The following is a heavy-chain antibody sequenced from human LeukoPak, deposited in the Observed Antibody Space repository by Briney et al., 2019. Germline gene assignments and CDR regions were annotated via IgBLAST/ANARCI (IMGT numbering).Heavy chain of an antibody. D-gene: IGHD3-3*01. J-gene: IGHJ4*02. CDR3: ARQTYDFWSGYPTPFDC. CDR1: GGSISSSSYY. Sequence: SETLSLTCTVSGGSISSSSYYWGWIRQPPGKGLEWIGSIYYSGSTYYDPSFKSRVTISVDTSKNQFSLKLSSVTAADTAVYYCARQTYDFWSGYPTPFDCWGQGTLVTVSS. CDR2: IYYSGST. V-gene: IGHV4-39*01.